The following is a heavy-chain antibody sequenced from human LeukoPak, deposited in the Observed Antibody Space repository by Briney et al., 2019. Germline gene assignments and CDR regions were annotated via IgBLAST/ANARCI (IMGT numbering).Heavy chain of an antibody. CDR2: INHSGST. CDR3: ATLPRIAAPN. CDR1: GGSFSGYY. Sequence: SETLSLTCAVYGGSFSGYYWSWIRQPPGKGLEWIGEINHSGSTNYNPSLKSRVTISVDTSKNLFSLKLSSVTAADTAVYYCATLPRIAAPNWGQGTLVTVSS. V-gene: IGHV4-34*01. J-gene: IGHJ4*02. D-gene: IGHD6-13*01.